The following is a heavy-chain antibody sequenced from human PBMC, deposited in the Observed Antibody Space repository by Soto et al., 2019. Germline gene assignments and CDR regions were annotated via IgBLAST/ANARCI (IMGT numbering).Heavy chain of an antibody. CDR1: RYTLTSYG. Sequence: VPVKVTCKASRYTLTSYGLSWVRQAPGQELEWMGWISAYNGNTNYAQKLQGRVTMTTDTSTSTAYMELRSLRSDDTAVYYCARASVDTAMEEPHRIDYWGQGTLVTAPQ. CDR3: ARASVDTAMEEPHRIDY. D-gene: IGHD5-18*01. CDR2: ISAYNGNT. V-gene: IGHV1-18*01. J-gene: IGHJ4*02.